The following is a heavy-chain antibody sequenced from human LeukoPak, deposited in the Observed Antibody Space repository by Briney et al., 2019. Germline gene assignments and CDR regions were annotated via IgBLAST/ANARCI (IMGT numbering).Heavy chain of an antibody. V-gene: IGHV3-11*06. CDR1: GFAFGHYY. CDR2: ISFSSGDT. D-gene: IGHD3-10*01. Sequence: GGSLRLSCAASGFAFGHYYMSWFRQAPGKGPESVSYISFSSGDTNYGDSVRGRFTISRDNAKNSLYLQMNSLRVEDTAVYYCARGAGELPVDYWGQGTMVTVSS. CDR3: ARGAGELPVDY. J-gene: IGHJ4*02.